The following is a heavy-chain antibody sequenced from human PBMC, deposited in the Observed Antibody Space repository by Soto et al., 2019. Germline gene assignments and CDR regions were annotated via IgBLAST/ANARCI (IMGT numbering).Heavy chain of an antibody. J-gene: IGHJ6*02. CDR2: ILHDGSNK. CDR1: GFTFSRYS. V-gene: IGHV3-30-3*01. D-gene: IGHD6-19*01. Sequence: GGSLRLSCAASGFTFSRYSMHWVRQAPGKGPEWVAVILHDGSNKNHADSVRGRFTISRDNSKNTLYLQMNSLRIEDTAVYYCARPPVADPQGRATGMGVWGQGTTVTVSS. CDR3: ARPPVADPQGRATGMGV.